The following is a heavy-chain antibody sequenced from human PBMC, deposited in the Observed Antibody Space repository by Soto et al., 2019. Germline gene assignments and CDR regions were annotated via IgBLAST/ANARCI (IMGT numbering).Heavy chain of an antibody. CDR3: ARVSVVTAAGTSDY. Sequence: GESLKISCAASGFTFSDYYMSWIRQVPGKGLEWVAYISGTSDSIPYADSVKGRFTISRDNAKNSLYLQMNSLRAEDTAVYYCARVSVVTAAGTSDYWGQGTLVTVSS. CDR2: ISGTSDSI. J-gene: IGHJ4*02. V-gene: IGHV3-11*06. CDR1: GFTFSDYY. D-gene: IGHD6-13*01.